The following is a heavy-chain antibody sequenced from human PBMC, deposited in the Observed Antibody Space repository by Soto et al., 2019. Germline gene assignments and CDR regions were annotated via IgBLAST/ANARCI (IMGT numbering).Heavy chain of an antibody. CDR3: ARNSRGAASTDYYYGMDV. J-gene: IGHJ6*02. V-gene: IGHV3-23*01. CDR1: GFTFSSHA. D-gene: IGHD6-13*01. CDR2: ISGSGGST. Sequence: GGSLRLSCAASGFTFSSHALRWVRQDPGKGLEWVSAISGSGGSTYYADSVKGRFTISRDNSKNTLYLQMNSLRAEDTAVYYCARNSRGAASTDYYYGMDVWGQGTTVTVSS.